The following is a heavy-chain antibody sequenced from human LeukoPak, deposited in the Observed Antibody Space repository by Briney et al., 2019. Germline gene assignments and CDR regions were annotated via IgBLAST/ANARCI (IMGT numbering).Heavy chain of an antibody. CDR3: ARDRIPNYDYVWGSYRYDY. Sequence: ASVKVSCKASGCTFTSYGISWVRQAPGQGLEWMGWISAYNGNTNYTQKLQGRVTMTTDTSTSTAYMELRSLRSDDTAVYYCARDRIPNYDYVWGSYRYDYWGQGTLVTVSS. J-gene: IGHJ4*02. D-gene: IGHD3-16*02. V-gene: IGHV1-18*01. CDR1: GCTFTSYG. CDR2: ISAYNGNT.